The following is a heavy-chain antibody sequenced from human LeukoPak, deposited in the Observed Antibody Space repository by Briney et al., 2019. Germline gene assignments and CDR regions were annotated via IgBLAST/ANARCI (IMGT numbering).Heavy chain of an antibody. Sequence: GGSLRLSCAASGFTFSSYEMNWVRQAPGKGLEWVSYISNRGDIIKYADSVRGRFTISRDNAKNSLSLQMHSLRVEDTATYYCAREHLGVSAFDIWGQGTMVTVSS. CDR2: ISNRGDII. CDR1: GFTFSSYE. J-gene: IGHJ3*02. D-gene: IGHD3-3*01. V-gene: IGHV3-48*03. CDR3: AREHLGVSAFDI.